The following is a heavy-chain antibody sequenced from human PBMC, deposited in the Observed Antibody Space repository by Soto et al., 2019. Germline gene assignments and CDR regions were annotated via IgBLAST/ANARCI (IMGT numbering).Heavy chain of an antibody. CDR2: ISVTSGST. Sequence: EVQLLESGGGLVQPGGSLRLSCAASGFTFSSYAMSWVRQAPGKGLAWVSTISVTSGSTSYADSVKGRFTISRDNSKNALYLQMNSLVAEDTAVYYCAKDKTGASAGTFFDFWVDGTLVIVSS. CDR3: AKDKTGASAGTFFDF. D-gene: IGHD6-13*01. CDR1: GFTFSSYA. V-gene: IGHV3-23*01. J-gene: IGHJ4*01.